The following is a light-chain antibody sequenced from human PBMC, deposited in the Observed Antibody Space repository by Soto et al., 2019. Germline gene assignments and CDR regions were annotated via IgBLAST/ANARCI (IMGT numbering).Light chain of an antibody. J-gene: IGKJ1*01. CDR2: KAS. Sequence: DIQMTQSASSLAASVSDRVTITCRASQSISSYLNWYHQKPGKAPKLLIYKASTLHSGVPSRFSGSGSGTEFTLTISSLQPDDFATYYCQQYPTYSTWPFGQGTKVDI. V-gene: IGKV1-5*03. CDR1: QSISSY. CDR3: QQYPTYSTWP.